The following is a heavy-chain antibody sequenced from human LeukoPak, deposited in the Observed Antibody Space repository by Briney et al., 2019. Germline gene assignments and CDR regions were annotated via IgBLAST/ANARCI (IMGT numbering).Heavy chain of an antibody. D-gene: IGHD5-18*01. J-gene: IGHJ4*02. CDR3: AKDSYGRGGLDY. V-gene: IGHV4-34*01. CDR2: INHSGST. Sequence: MPSETLSLTCAVYGGSFSGYYWSWIRQPPGKGLEWIGEINHSGSTNYNPSLKSRVTISVDTSKNQFSLKLSSVTAADTAVYYCAKDSYGRGGLDYWGQGTLVTVSS. CDR1: GGSFSGYY.